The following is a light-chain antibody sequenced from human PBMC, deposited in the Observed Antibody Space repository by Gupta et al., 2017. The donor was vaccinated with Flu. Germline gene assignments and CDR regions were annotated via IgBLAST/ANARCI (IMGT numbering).Light chain of an antibody. CDR3: RSYRRSSTWV. Sequence: QSALTQPASVSGSPGQSITLSCTGTSSDIGGYNYVSWYRQHPGQASQLLIYDVTNRPLGVSDRFSGSKSGNTASLTISGLQAEDEATYYCRSYRRSSTWVFGAGTKLTVL. CDR1: SSDIGGYNY. J-gene: IGLJ3*02. CDR2: DVT. V-gene: IGLV2-14*03.